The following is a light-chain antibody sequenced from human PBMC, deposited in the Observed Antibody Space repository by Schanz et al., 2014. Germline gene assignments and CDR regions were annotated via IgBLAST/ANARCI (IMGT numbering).Light chain of an antibody. Sequence: EIVFTQSPGTLSLSPGERATLSCRASQSVSSTYLAWYQQKFGQAPRLLIYGASRRATGIPDRFSGGWSGTDFTLTISRLEPEDSAVYYCQEYGSSPWFTFGQGTKVEIK. CDR1: QSVSSTY. J-gene: IGKJ2*01. CDR3: QEYGSSPWFT. CDR2: GAS. V-gene: IGKV3-20*01.